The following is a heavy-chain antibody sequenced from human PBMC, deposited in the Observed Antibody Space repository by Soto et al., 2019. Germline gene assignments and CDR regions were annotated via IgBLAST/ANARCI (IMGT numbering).Heavy chain of an antibody. Sequence: GPTLVNPTQTLTLTCTFSGFSLTTSGVGVGWIRQPPGKALEWLALIYWDDDKRYCPSLRSRLTITKDTSRNQVVLTMTNMDPVDTATYFCAHRLTLNTDWNYGRFDYWGQGALVTVSS. J-gene: IGHJ4*02. D-gene: IGHD1-7*01. CDR3: AHRLTLNTDWNYGRFDY. CDR2: IYWDDDK. V-gene: IGHV2-5*02. CDR1: GFSLTTSGVG.